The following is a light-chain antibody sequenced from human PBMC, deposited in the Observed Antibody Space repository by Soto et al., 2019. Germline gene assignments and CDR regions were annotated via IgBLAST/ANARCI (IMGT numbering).Light chain of an antibody. J-gene: IGLJ2*01. CDR3: SSYTSSSTLV. Sequence: QSVLTQPASVSGSPGQSITISCTGTSSDVGGYNFVSWYQQHPGKAPKLIIYEVGNRPSGVSNRFSGSKSGNTASLTISGLQAEDEADYYCSSYTSSSTLVFGGGTKLTVL. CDR1: SSDVGGYNF. CDR2: EVG. V-gene: IGLV2-14*01.